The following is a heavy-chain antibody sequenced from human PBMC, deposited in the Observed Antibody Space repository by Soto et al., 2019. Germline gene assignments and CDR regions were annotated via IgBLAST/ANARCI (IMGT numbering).Heavy chain of an antibody. J-gene: IGHJ6*02. Sequence: SLTETISDGSSVGSEYCCGWIRQPPGKGLEWIGSIYYSGSTYYNPSLKSRVTISVDTSKNQFSLKLSSVTAADTAVYYCASTNYGDYGYYYYGMDVWGQGTTVTVSS. D-gene: IGHD4-17*01. CDR2: IYYSGST. CDR1: DGSSVGSEYC. CDR3: ASTNYGDYGYYYYGMDV. V-gene: IGHV4-39*01.